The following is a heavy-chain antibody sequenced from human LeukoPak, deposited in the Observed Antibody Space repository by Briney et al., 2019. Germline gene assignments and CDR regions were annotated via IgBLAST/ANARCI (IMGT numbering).Heavy chain of an antibody. CDR1: GASISSGSSY. CDR3: ARVRRTFYYYMDV. J-gene: IGHJ6*03. D-gene: IGHD1-14*01. V-gene: IGHV4-61*02. CDR2: IHNSGGT. Sequence: SETLSLTCTVSGASISSGSSYWSWIRQPAGEGLEWIGRIHNSGGTIYNPSLNSRVTISVDTSKNQVSLKLTSVTAADTAVHYCARVRRTFYYYMDVWGKGTTVTVSS.